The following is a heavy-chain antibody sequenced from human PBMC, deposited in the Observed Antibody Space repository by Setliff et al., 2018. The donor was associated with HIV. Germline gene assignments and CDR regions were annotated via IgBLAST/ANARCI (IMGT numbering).Heavy chain of an antibody. Sequence: LSLTCTVSGGSISSGSYYWSWIRQPAGKGLEWIGRIHTSGSTNYNPSLKSRVTISVDTSKNQFSLKLRSVTAADTAVYYCARHYELETYMDVWGKGTTVTVSS. CDR3: ARHYELETYMDV. D-gene: IGHD3-3*01. CDR2: IHTSGST. CDR1: GGSISSGSYY. J-gene: IGHJ6*03. V-gene: IGHV4-61*02.